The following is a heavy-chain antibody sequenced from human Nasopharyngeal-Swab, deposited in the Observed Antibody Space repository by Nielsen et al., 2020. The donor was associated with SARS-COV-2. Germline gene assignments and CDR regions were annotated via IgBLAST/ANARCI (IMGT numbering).Heavy chain of an antibody. CDR1: GFTFSSYG. CDR2: ISYDGSNK. D-gene: IGHD5/OR15-5a*01. CDR3: ALAVYDYIDY. V-gene: IGHV3-30*03. Sequence: GESLKISCAASGFTFSSYGMHWVRQAPGKGLEWVAVISYDGSNKYYAVSVKGRFTISRDNSKNTLYLQMNSLRAEDTAVYYCALAVYDYIDYWGQGTLVTVSS. J-gene: IGHJ4*02.